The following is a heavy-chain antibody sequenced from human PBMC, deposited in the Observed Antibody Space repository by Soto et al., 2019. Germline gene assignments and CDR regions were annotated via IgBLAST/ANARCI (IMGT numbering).Heavy chain of an antibody. CDR2: IKGDGST. V-gene: IGHV4-34*01. D-gene: IGHD5-12*01. CDR3: ARGQEGVVATH. CDR1: GGSLSHYY. J-gene: IGHJ4*02. Sequence: QVQLQQWGAGLLKPSETLSLNCAVNGGSLSHYYWSWIRQPPGKGLEWIGEIKGDGSTNYSPSLKSRATIPSDPSNNHFSLRLYAVTAADTGVYYCARGQEGVVATHWDQGTLVTVSS.